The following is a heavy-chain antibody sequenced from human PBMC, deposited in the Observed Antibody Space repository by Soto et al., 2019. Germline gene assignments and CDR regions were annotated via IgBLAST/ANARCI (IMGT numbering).Heavy chain of an antibody. Sequence: SETLSLTCAVYGGSFSGYYWSWIRQPPGKGLEWIGEINHSGSTNYNPSLKSRVTISVDTSKNQFSLKLSSVTAADTAVYYCARQRWTYYYGSGSYPTYYFDYWGQGTLVTVSS. CDR3: ARQRWTYYYGSGSYPTYYFDY. V-gene: IGHV4-34*01. CDR2: INHSGST. CDR1: GGSFSGYY. J-gene: IGHJ4*02. D-gene: IGHD3-10*01.